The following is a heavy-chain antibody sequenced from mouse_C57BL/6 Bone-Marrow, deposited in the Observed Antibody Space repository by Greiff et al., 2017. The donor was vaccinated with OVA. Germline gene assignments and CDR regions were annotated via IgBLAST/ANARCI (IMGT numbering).Heavy chain of an antibody. CDR1: GFTFSDYY. CDR2: ISNGGGST. Sequence: EVMLVESGGGLVQPGGSLKLSCAASGFTFSDYYMYWVRQTPEKRLEWVAYISNGGGSTYYPDTVKGRFTISRDNAKNTLYLQMSRLKSEDTAMYYCAVSSWFAYWGQGTLVTVSA. J-gene: IGHJ3*01. CDR3: AVSSWFAY. V-gene: IGHV5-12*01.